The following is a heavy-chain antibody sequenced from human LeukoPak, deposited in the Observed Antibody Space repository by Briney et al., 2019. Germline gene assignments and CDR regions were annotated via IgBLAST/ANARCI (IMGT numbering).Heavy chain of an antibody. J-gene: IGHJ6*02. Sequence: ASVKVSCKASGYTFTSYGISWVRQAPGQGLEWMGWISAYNGNTNYAQKLQGRVTMTTDTSTSTAYMELRSLRSDDTAVYYCARRSGSYYHYSGLLGMDVWGQGTTVTVSS. D-gene: IGHD1-26*01. CDR3: ARRSGSYYHYSGLLGMDV. CDR2: ISAYNGNT. CDR1: GYTFTSYG. V-gene: IGHV1-18*01.